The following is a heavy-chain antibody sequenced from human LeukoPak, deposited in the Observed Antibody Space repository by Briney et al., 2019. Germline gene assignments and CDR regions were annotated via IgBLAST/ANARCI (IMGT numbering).Heavy chain of an antibody. Sequence: PGGSLRLSCAASGFTVSSNYMSWVRQAPGKGLEWVSVIYSGGSTYYADSVKGRFTISRDNSKNTLYLQMNSLRDEDTAVYYCARSIAAAASPHYYYMDVWGKGTTVTVSS. J-gene: IGHJ6*03. CDR2: IYSGGST. D-gene: IGHD6-13*01. CDR1: GFTVSSNY. CDR3: ARSIAAAASPHYYYMDV. V-gene: IGHV3-53*01.